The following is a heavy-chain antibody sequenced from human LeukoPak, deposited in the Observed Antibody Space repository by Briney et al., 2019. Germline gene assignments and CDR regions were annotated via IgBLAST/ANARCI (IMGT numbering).Heavy chain of an antibody. CDR3: ASLGDYGEGDY. V-gene: IGHV4-34*01. J-gene: IGHJ4*02. CDR2: INHSGST. Sequence: PSETLSLTCAVYGXSFSGYYWSWIRQPPGKGLEWIGEINHSGSTNYNPSLKSRVTISVDTSKNQFSLKLSSVTAADTAVYYCASLGDYGEGDYWGQGTLVTVSS. CDR1: GXSFSGYY. D-gene: IGHD4-17*01.